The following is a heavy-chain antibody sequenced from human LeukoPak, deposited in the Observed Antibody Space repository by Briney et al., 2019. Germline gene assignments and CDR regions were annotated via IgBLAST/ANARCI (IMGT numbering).Heavy chain of an antibody. Sequence: SETLSLTCAVSGVSISSDNWWSWVRQSPGKGLEWIGEIYHSGATNYNPSHKSRVTISVDKSKNQFSLNLRSVTAADTAVYYCARDGRWGSALSWGRGTLVTVSS. V-gene: IGHV4-4*02. D-gene: IGHD1-26*01. CDR1: GVSISSDNW. CDR2: IYHSGAT. CDR3: ARDGRWGSALS. J-gene: IGHJ4*02.